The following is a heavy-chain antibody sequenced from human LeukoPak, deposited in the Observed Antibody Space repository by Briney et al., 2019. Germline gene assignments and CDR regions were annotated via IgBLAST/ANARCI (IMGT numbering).Heavy chain of an antibody. V-gene: IGHV3-21*01. J-gene: IGHJ4*02. CDR1: GFTFSSYS. Sequence: GGSLRLSCAASGFTFSSYSMNWVRQAPGKGLEWVSSISSSSSYIYYADSVKGRFTISRDNAKNPLYLQMNSLRAEDTAVYYCARDGGQQLVSFDYWGQGTLVTVSS. D-gene: IGHD6-13*01. CDR3: ARDGGQQLVSFDY. CDR2: ISSSSSYI.